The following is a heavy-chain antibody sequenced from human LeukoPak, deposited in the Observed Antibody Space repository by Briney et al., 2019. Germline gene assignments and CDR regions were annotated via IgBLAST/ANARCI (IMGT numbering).Heavy chain of an antibody. Sequence: ASVKVSCKASGYTFTGYYMHWVRQAPGQGLEWMGWINPNSGGTNYAQKFQGRVTMTRDTSISTAYMELSRLRSDDTAVYYCARGGSITMVRGWDYYYYGMDVWGQGTTVTVSS. V-gene: IGHV1-2*02. D-gene: IGHD3-10*01. CDR1: GYTFTGYY. CDR3: ARGGSITMVRGWDYYYYGMDV. CDR2: INPNSGGT. J-gene: IGHJ6*02.